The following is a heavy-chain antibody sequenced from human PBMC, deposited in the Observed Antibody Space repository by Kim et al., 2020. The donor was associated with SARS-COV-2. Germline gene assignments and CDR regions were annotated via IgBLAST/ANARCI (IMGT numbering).Heavy chain of an antibody. J-gene: IGHJ6*02. V-gene: IGHV4-34*01. CDR2: INHSGST. D-gene: IGHD6-6*01. CDR3: ARGYSSSSGRAWGYYYGMDV. CDR1: GGSFSGYY. Sequence: SETLSLTCAVYGGSFSGYYWSWIRQPPGKGLEWIGEINHSGSTNYNPSLKSRVTISVDTSKNQFSLKLSSVTAADTAVYYCARGYSSSSGRAWGYYYGMDVWGQGTTVTVSS.